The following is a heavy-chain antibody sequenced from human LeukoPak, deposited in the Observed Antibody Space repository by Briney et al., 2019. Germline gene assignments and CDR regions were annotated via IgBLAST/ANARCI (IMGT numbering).Heavy chain of an antibody. V-gene: IGHV3-7*01. CDR1: GFTFSSYS. J-gene: IGHJ4*02. CDR2: IKQDGSEK. Sequence: GGSLRLSCAASGFTFSSYSMNWVRQAPGKGLEWVANIKQDGSEKYYVDSVKGRFTISRDNAKNSLYLQMNSLRAEDTAVYYCARTAGYFDYWGQGTLVTVSS. CDR3: ARTAGYFDY. D-gene: IGHD6-19*01.